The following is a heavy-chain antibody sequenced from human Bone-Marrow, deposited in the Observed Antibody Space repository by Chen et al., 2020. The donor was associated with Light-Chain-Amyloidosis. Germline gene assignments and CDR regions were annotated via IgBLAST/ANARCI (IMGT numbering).Heavy chain of an antibody. D-gene: IGHD2-2*01. CDR3: ARDVAGYCSSTSCYPGWFDP. CDR2: IYYSGST. CDR1: GGSISSGGYY. Sequence: QVQLQESGPGLVKPSQTLSLTCTVSGGSISSGGYYWSWIRQHPGKGLEWIGYIYYSGSTYYNPSIKSRVTISVDTSKNQFSLKLSSVTAADTAVYYCARDVAGYCSSTSCYPGWFDPWGQGTLVTVSS. J-gene: IGHJ5*02. V-gene: IGHV4-31*03.